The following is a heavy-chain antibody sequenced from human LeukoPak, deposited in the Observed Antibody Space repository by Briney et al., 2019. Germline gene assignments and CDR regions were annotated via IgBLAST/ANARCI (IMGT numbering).Heavy chain of an antibody. CDR3: ATTEENRYYINL. J-gene: IGHJ6*01. CDR1: GSSMNLCS. Sequence: SETLSLTCSVSGSSMNLCSWNWIRQSPGKGLEWIAYMYYSGTTNYNPSLENRAAISLDLSRHQFSLRLNSVTAADTAVYFCATTEENRYYINLWGPGTTVIVSS. CDR2: MYYSGTT. V-gene: IGHV4-59*12. D-gene: IGHD2-21*01.